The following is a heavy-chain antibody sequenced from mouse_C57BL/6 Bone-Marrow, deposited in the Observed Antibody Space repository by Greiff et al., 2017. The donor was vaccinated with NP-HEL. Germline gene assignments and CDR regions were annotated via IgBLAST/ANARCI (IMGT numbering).Heavy chain of an antibody. D-gene: IGHD2-2*01. J-gene: IGHJ4*01. CDR3: ARSAIWLRRYYYAMDY. Sequence: VQLQQPGAELVKPGASVKLSCKASGYTFTSYWMHWVKQRPGRGLEWIGRIDPNSGGTKYNEKFKSKATLTVDKPSSTAYMQLSSLTSEDSAVYYCARSAIWLRRYYYAMDYWGQGTSVTVSS. V-gene: IGHV1-72*01. CDR1: GYTFTSYW. CDR2: IDPNSGGT.